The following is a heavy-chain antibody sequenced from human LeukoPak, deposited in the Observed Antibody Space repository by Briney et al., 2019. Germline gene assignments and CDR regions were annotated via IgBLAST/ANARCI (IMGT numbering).Heavy chain of an antibody. CDR1: GYTFTGYY. J-gene: IGHJ6*03. D-gene: IGHD6-6*01. CDR3: ARDGSSSSSGYYYYYMDV. CDR2: INPNSGGT. Sequence: ASVKVSCKASGYTFTGYYMHWVRQAPRQGLEWMGRINPNSGGTNYAQKFQGRVTMTRDTSISTAYMELSRLRSDDTAVYYCARDGSSSSSGYYYYYMDVWGKGTTVTVSS. V-gene: IGHV1-2*06.